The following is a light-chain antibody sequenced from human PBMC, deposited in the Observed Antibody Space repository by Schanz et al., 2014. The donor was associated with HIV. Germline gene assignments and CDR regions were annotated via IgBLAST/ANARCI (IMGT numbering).Light chain of an antibody. V-gene: IGKV3-15*01. CDR1: QSVSSN. CDR2: GAS. Sequence: EIVMTQSPATLSVSPGERATLSCRASQSVSSNLAWYQQKPGQAPRLLIYGASTRATGIPARFSGSGSGTEFTLTISSLQPEDFATYYCQQSYTTPPGTFGQGTKLEI. CDR3: QQSYTTPPGT. J-gene: IGKJ2*01.